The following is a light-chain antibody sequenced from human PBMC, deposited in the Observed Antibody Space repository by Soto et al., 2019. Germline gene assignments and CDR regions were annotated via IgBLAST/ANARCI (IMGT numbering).Light chain of an antibody. CDR3: QQYNNWPRT. J-gene: IGKJ1*01. CDR1: QSVSYY. CDR2: GTS. V-gene: IGKV3-15*01. Sequence: EIVLTQSPGNLSLSPGERATLSCRASQSVSYYLAWYQQKHGQAPRLLIYGTSTRATGIPARFSGSGSGTDFTLTISSLQFEDFAVYYCQQYNNWPRTFGQGTKVAIK.